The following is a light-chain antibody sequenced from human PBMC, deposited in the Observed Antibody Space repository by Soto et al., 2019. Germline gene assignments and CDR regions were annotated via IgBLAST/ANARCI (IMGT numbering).Light chain of an antibody. J-gene: IGKJ1*01. CDR3: QQYRSWPRT. CDR1: QSLSDT. V-gene: IGKV3-15*01. CDR2: GAS. Sequence: EIVMTQSPATLSVSPGERATLSCRASQSLSDTLAWYQQKPGQAPRLLIYGASTRATGIPARFTGSGSGTEFALTLSSLQSEDIAVYYCQQYRSWPRTFGQGTKVEIK.